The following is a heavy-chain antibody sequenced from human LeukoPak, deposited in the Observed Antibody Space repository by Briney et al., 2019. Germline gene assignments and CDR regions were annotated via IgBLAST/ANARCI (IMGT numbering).Heavy chain of an antibody. D-gene: IGHD5-18*01. CDR1: GGSISSGDYY. V-gene: IGHV4-30-4*01. Sequence: PSETLSLTCTVSGGSISSGDYYWSWIRQPPGKGLEWIGYIYYSGSTYYNPSLESRVTISVDTSKNQFSLKLSSVTAADTAVYYCAREGTAMVNFDYWGQGTLVTVSS. CDR3: AREGTAMVNFDY. CDR2: IYYSGST. J-gene: IGHJ4*02.